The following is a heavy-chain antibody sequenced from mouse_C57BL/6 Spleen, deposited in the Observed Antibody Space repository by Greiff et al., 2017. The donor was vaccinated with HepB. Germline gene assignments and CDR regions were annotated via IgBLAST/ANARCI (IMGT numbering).Heavy chain of an antibody. J-gene: IGHJ2*01. CDR1: GYTFTSYW. V-gene: IGHV1-50*01. CDR2: IDPSDSYT. D-gene: IGHD3-2*01. Sequence: QVQLQQPGAELVKPGASVKLSCKASGYTFTSYWMQWVKQRPGQGLEWIGEIDPSDSYTNYNQKFKGKATLTVDTSSSTAYMQLSSLTSEDSAVYYCARGADSWRFDYWGQGTTLTVSS. CDR3: ARGADSWRFDY.